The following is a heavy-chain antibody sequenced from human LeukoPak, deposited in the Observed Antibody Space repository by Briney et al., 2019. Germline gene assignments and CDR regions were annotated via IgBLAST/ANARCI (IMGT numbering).Heavy chain of an antibody. D-gene: IGHD3-3*01. CDR3: AILSITIFGVVDPTFDY. V-gene: IGHV3-66*01. J-gene: IGHJ4*02. CDR2: IYSGGST. CDR1: GFTVSSNY. Sequence: PGGSLRLSCAASGFTVSSNYMSWVRQAPGKGLEWVSVIYSGGSTYYADSVKGRFTIARDNSKNTLYLQMNSLRAEDTAVYYGAILSITIFGVVDPTFDYWGQGTLVTVSS.